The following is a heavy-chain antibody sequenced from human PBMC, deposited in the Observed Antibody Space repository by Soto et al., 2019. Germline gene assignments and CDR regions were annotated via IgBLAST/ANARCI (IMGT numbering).Heavy chain of an antibody. D-gene: IGHD5-18*01. CDR3: ARADYSYGYRGCDY. Sequence: QVQLQQWGAGLLKPSETLSLTCAVYGGSFSGYYWSWIRQPPGKGLEWIGEINHSGSTNYNPSLKRRVTXXGXTXXNQFSVKLCSVPAADTAVYYCARADYSYGYRGCDYWGQGTLVTVSS. CDR2: INHSGST. V-gene: IGHV4-34*01. J-gene: IGHJ4*02. CDR1: GGSFSGYY.